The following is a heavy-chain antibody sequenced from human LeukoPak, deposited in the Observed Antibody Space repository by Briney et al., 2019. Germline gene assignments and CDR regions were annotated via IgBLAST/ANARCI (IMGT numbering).Heavy chain of an antibody. D-gene: IGHD6-13*01. Sequence: GGSLRLSCATSGFTFSSYSMNWVRQAPGKGLERVSYISSSSSTIYYADSVKGRFTISRDNAKNSLYLQMNSLRAEDTAVYYCARDRIEQQRTLGRSTSYYNYYYMDVWGKGTTVTVSS. CDR1: GFTFSSYS. V-gene: IGHV3-48*01. CDR2: ISSSSSTI. J-gene: IGHJ6*03. CDR3: ARDRIEQQRTLGRSTSYYNYYYMDV.